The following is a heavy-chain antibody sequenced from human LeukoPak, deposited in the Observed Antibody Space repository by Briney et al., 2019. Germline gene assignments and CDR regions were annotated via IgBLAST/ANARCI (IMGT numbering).Heavy chain of an antibody. J-gene: IGHJ4*02. CDR2: ISSPGTTM. Sequence: GGSLRLSRAASGFTFSSYAMSWIRQAPGKGLEWDSYISSPGTTMNYADSVKGRFTISRDNAKDSLFLQMSSLRADDTAVYYCARTWGGYSRASLDYWGQGTLVSVSS. V-gene: IGHV3-11*01. CDR1: GFTFSSYA. D-gene: IGHD5-18*01. CDR3: ARTWGGYSRASLDY.